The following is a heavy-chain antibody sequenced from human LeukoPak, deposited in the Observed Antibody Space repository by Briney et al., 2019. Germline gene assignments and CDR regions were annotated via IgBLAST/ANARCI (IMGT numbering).Heavy chain of an antibody. CDR3: ARHRGTSDAFDI. J-gene: IGHJ3*02. V-gene: IGHV1-2*02. CDR2: INPNSGGT. D-gene: IGHD1-1*01. Sequence: ASVKVSCKASGYIFSDYYMHWVRQAPGQGLDWMGWINPNSGGTNYAQKSQGRVTLTRDTSINTAYMELSRLRSDDTAVYYCARHRGTSDAFDIWGQGTMVSVSS. CDR1: GYIFSDYY.